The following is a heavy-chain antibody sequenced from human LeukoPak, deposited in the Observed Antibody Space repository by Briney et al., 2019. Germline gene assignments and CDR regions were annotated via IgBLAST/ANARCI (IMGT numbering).Heavy chain of an antibody. Sequence: PGGSLILSCAASGFTFSSYAMSWVRQAPGEGLEWVSAISGSGGSTYYADSVKGRFTISRDNSKNTLYLQMNSLRAEDTAVYYCAKVRIMITFGGVIVFDYWGQGTLVTVSS. V-gene: IGHV3-23*01. D-gene: IGHD3-16*02. CDR1: GFTFSSYA. J-gene: IGHJ4*02. CDR2: ISGSGGST. CDR3: AKVRIMITFGGVIVFDY.